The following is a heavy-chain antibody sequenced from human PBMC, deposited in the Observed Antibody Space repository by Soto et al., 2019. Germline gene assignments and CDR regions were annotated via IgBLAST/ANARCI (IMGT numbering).Heavy chain of an antibody. J-gene: IGHJ4*02. Sequence: EVHLVESGGGLVQPGGSLRLSCAASGFTFSNYEMNWVRQAPGKGLEWVSYISSGGTSIYYADSVKGRFTISRDNAWSSLYLQMNSLRDDDTAVYYCARENYGDAFDFWGQGTLVTVSS. CDR2: ISSGGTSI. V-gene: IGHV3-48*03. D-gene: IGHD4-17*01. CDR3: ARENYGDAFDF. CDR1: GFTFSNYE.